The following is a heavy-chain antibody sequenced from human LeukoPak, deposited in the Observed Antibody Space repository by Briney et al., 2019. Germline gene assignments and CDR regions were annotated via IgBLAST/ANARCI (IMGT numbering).Heavy chain of an antibody. CDR3: ATDCCGGECCSHNRDDY. CDR1: GFPFSTYA. Sequence: GGSLRLSCAASGFPFSTYAVNGVRQSPGKGREWVSGMRESGSTTVYADSVKCRFTISRDNSRDTVYLEMNSLRGEDTAIYFCATDCCGGECCSHNRDDYWGQGTLVTVSS. CDR2: MRESGSTT. J-gene: IGHJ4*02. D-gene: IGHD2-21*01. V-gene: IGHV3-23*01.